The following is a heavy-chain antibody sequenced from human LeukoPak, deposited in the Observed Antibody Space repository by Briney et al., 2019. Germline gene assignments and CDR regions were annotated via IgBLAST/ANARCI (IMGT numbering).Heavy chain of an antibody. CDR3: ASRPYYYSNYRYTLDY. Sequence: SETLSLTCAVYGGSFSGYYWSWIRQPPGKGLEWIGEINHSGSTNYNPSLKSRVTISVDTSKNQFSLKLSSVTAADTAVYYCASRPYYYSNYRYTLDYWGQGTLVTVSS. J-gene: IGHJ4*02. V-gene: IGHV4-34*01. CDR2: INHSGST. CDR1: GGSFSGYY. D-gene: IGHD4-11*01.